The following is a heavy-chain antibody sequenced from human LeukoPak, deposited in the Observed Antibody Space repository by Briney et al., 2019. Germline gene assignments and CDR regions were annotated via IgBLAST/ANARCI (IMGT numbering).Heavy chain of an antibody. CDR2: IKQDGSEK. Sequence: GGSLRLSCAASGFTFSSYWMSWVRQAPGKGLEWVANIKQDGSEKYYVDSVKGRFTISRDNAKNSLYLQMNSLRAEDTAVYYCATNLGYCTSSTCQVSYWGQGTLVTVSS. J-gene: IGHJ4*02. D-gene: IGHD2-2*01. CDR1: GFTFSSYW. CDR3: ATNLGYCTSSTCQVSY. V-gene: IGHV3-7*01.